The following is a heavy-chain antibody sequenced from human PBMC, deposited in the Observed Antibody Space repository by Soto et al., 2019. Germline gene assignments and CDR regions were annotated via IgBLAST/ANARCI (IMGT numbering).Heavy chain of an antibody. D-gene: IGHD3-10*01. CDR3: ARDGWFGELFQNWFDP. Sequence: QVQLVESGGGVVQPGRSLRLSCAASGFTFSSYAMHWVRQAPGKGLEWVAVISYDGSNKYYADSVKGRFTISRDNSKNTLYLQMNSLRAEDTAVYYCARDGWFGELFQNWFDPWGQGTLVTVSS. CDR2: ISYDGSNK. CDR1: GFTFSSYA. J-gene: IGHJ5*02. V-gene: IGHV3-30-3*01.